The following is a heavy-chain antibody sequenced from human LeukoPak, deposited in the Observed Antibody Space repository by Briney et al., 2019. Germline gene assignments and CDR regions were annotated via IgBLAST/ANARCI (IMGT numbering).Heavy chain of an antibody. V-gene: IGHV2-26*01. J-gene: IGHJ4*02. CDR1: AFSLSNARVG. CDR3: ARITLGGYFDY. Sequence: SGPVLVKPTETLTLTCTVSAFSLSNARVGVSWIRQPPAKALEWLAYIFSNDEKSYSTSLKSRLTISKDTSTSQVVITMTNMDPVDTATYYCARITLGGYFDYWGQGTLVTVSS. CDR2: IFSNDEK. D-gene: IGHD3-16*01.